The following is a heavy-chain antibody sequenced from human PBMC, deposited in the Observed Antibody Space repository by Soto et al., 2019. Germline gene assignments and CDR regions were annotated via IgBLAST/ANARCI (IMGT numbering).Heavy chain of an antibody. J-gene: IGHJ4*02. CDR2: INPSGGST. Sequence: ASVKVSCKASGYTFTSYYMHWVRQAPGQGLEWMGIINPSGGSTSYAQKFQGRVTMTRDTSTSTVYMELSSLRSEDTAVYYCARGGDIVVVVAEYYFDYWGQGTLVTVYS. V-gene: IGHV1-46*01. CDR1: GYTFTSYY. CDR3: ARGGDIVVVVAEYYFDY. D-gene: IGHD2-15*01.